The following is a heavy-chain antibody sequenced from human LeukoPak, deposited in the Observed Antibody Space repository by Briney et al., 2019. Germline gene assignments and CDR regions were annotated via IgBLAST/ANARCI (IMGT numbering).Heavy chain of an antibody. J-gene: IGHJ5*02. Sequence: GGSLRLSCAASGFTFSSYSMNWVRQAPGKGLEWVSYISSSSSTIYYADSVKGRFTISRDNAKNSLYLQMNSLRAEDTAVYYCARERGVVPAAMPNNWFDPWGQGTLVTVSS. CDR3: ARERGVVPAAMPNNWFDP. CDR1: GFTFSSYS. CDR2: ISSSSSTI. V-gene: IGHV3-48*04. D-gene: IGHD2-2*01.